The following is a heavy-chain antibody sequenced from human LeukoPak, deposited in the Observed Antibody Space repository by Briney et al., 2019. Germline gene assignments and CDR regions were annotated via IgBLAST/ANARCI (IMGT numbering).Heavy chain of an antibody. CDR3: ASGSGWYSPDY. Sequence: PGGSLRLSCTASGFTFGDYLINWFRQAPGKGLEWVGFIRSKAYGGTTEYAASVKGRFTISRDDSKSIAHLQMNSLKTEDTAVYYCASGSGWYSPDYWGQGTLVTVSS. J-gene: IGHJ4*02. CDR1: GFTFGDYL. D-gene: IGHD6-19*01. CDR2: IRSKAYGGTT. V-gene: IGHV3-49*03.